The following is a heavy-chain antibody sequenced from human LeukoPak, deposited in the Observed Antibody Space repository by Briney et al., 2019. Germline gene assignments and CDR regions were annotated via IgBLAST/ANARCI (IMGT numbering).Heavy chain of an antibody. CDR2: IYYSGST. Sequence: SETLSLTCTVSGGSISSSSYYWGWIRQPPGKGLEWIGYIYYSGSTNYNPSLRSRVTISVDTSKNYFSLKLSSVTAADTAVYYCARGGWSLDLWGRGTLVTVSS. CDR1: GGSISSSSYY. J-gene: IGHJ2*01. CDR3: ARGGWSLDL. V-gene: IGHV4-61*03. D-gene: IGHD3-16*01.